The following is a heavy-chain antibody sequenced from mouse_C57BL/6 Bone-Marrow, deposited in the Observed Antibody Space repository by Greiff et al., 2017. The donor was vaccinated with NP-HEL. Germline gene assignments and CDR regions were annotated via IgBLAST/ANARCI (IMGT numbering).Heavy chain of an antibody. D-gene: IGHD2-1*01. Sequence: QVHVKQPGAELVKPGASVKLSCKASGYTFTSYWMQWVKQRPGQGLEWIGEIDPSDSYTNYNQKFKGKATLTVDTSSSTAYMQLSSLTSEDSAVYYCARDLLWYLFDYWGQGTTLTVSS. CDR3: ARDLLWYLFDY. CDR2: IDPSDSYT. CDR1: GYTFTSYW. V-gene: IGHV1-50*01. J-gene: IGHJ2*01.